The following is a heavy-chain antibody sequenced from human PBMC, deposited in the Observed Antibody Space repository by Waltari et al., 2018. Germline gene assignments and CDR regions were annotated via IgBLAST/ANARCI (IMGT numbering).Heavy chain of an antibody. J-gene: IGHJ5*02. CDR1: GFTCSSDS. Sequence: EVQLVESGGGLVKPGGSLGLSCAACGFTCSSDSMNWVRQAPGKGLEWVSSISSSSSYIYDADSVKGRFTISRDNAKNSLYLQMNSLRAEDTAVYYCARDNRFDPWGQGTLVTVSS. V-gene: IGHV3-21*01. CDR3: ARDNRFDP. CDR2: ISSSSSYI.